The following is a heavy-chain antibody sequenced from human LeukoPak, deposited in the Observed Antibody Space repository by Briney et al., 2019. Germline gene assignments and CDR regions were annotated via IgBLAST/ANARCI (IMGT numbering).Heavy chain of an antibody. V-gene: IGHV4-34*01. CDR3: ARGTKTPIYYDFWSGPLKWFDP. CDR1: GGSFSGYY. CDR2: INHSGST. D-gene: IGHD3-3*01. J-gene: IGHJ5*02. Sequence: PSETLSLTGSVYGGSFSGYYWSWIRQPPGNGLEWIGEINHSGSTNYNPSLKSRVTISVDTSKNQFSLKLSSVTAADTAVYYCARGTKTPIYYDFWSGPLKWFDPWGQGTLVTVSS.